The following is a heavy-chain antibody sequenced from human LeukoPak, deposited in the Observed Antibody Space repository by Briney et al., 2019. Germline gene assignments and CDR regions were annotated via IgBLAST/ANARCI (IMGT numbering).Heavy chain of an antibody. V-gene: IGHV4-59*01. Sequence: SETLSLTCAVYGGSFSGYYWSWIRQPPGKGLEWIAYIDYSGSTNYNPSLKSRVTISVDASRNQFSLNLSSVTAADTAVYYCARDRRRDLLHAFDIWGQGTMVTVSS. CDR1: GGSFSGYY. CDR3: ARDRRRDLLHAFDI. CDR2: IDYSGST. D-gene: IGHD1-26*01. J-gene: IGHJ3*02.